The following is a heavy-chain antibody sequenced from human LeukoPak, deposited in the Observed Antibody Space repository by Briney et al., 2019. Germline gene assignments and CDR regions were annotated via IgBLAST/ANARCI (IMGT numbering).Heavy chain of an antibody. CDR1: GYTFTGYY. CDR2: INPNSGGT. V-gene: IGHV1-2*02. Sequence: ASVKVSCKASGYTFTGYYMHWVRQAPGQGLEWMGWINPNSGGTNYAQKFQGRVTMTRDTSISTAYMELSRLRSDDTAVYYCARADSSGWYSAYYYYMDVWGKGTTVTISS. CDR3: ARADSSGWYSAYYYYMDV. J-gene: IGHJ6*03. D-gene: IGHD6-19*01.